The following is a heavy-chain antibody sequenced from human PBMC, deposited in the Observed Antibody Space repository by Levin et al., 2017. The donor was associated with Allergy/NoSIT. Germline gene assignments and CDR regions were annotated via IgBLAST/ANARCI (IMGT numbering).Heavy chain of an antibody. V-gene: IGHV4-31*03. CDR1: GGSISSGGYY. Sequence: SETLSLTCTVSGGSISSGGYYWSWIRQHPGKGLEWIGYIFYSGSTYYNPSLKSRVTISVDTSKNQFSLKLSSVTAADTAVYYCARVRGSGYYFDYWGQGTLVTVSS. J-gene: IGHJ4*02. D-gene: IGHD3-10*01. CDR3: ARVRGSGYYFDY. CDR2: IFYSGST.